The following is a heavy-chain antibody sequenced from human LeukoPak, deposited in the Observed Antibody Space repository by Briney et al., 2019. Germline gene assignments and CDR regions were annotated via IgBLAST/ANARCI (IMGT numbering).Heavy chain of an antibody. Sequence: GGSLRLSCAASGFTFSGSAMHWVRQASGKGLEWVGRIRGKANSYATAYAASVKGRFTISRDDSKNTAYLQMNSLKTEDTAVYYCTRHGDYYGSGSYYQYYYYYYMDVWGKGTTVTVSS. CDR1: GFTFSGSA. V-gene: IGHV3-73*01. CDR3: TRHGDYYGSGSYYQYYYYYYMDV. J-gene: IGHJ6*03. D-gene: IGHD3-10*01. CDR2: IRGKANSYAT.